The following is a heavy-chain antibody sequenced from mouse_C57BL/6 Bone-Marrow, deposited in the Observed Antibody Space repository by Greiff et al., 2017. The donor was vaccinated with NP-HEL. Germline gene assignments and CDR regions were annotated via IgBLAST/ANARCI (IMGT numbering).Heavy chain of an antibody. D-gene: IGHD1-1*01. J-gene: IGHJ1*03. CDR2: IYPGNSDT. CDR3: TRGYYGSSYWYFDV. CDR1: GYTFTSYW. V-gene: IGHV1-5*01. Sequence: VQLQQSGTVLARPGASVKMSCKTSGYTFTSYWMHWVKQRPGQGLEWMGAIYPGNSDTSYNQKFKGKAKLTAVTSASTAYMELSSLTNEDSAVYYCTRGYYGSSYWYFDVWGTGTTVTVSS.